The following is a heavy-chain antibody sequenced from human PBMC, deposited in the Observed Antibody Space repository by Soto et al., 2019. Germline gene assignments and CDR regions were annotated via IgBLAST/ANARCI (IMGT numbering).Heavy chain of an antibody. CDR1: GFTFSSYG. CDR3: ARFLVELTEDDAFDI. V-gene: IGHV3-33*01. Sequence: GGSLRLSCAASGFTFSSYGMHWVRQAPGKGLEWVAVIWYDGSNKYYADSVKGRFTISRDNSKNTLYLQMNSLRAEDTAVYYCARFLVELTEDDAFDIWGQGTMVTVSS. J-gene: IGHJ3*02. D-gene: IGHD1-7*01. CDR2: IWYDGSNK.